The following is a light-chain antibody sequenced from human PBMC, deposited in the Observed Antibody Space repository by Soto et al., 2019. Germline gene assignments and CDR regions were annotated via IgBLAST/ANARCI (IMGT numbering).Light chain of an antibody. CDR3: QQYQSSPPTFT. Sequence: EIVLTQSPGTLTLSPGERATLSCRASQSVISTFSAWYQQKPGQAPRLLIYGASNRATGIPDRFSASGSGTDFTLTIRRLEPEDFAVYYCQQYQSSPPTFTFGQGTKLEI. J-gene: IGKJ2*01. CDR2: GAS. V-gene: IGKV3-20*01. CDR1: QSVISTF.